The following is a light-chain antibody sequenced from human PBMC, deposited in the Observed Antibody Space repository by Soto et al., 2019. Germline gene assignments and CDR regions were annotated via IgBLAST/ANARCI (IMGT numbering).Light chain of an antibody. CDR3: TSYATSGTPVV. CDR2: EVS. Sequence: QSALTQPASMSGSPGQSITISCTGTSSDVGAYDYVSWYQQHPGKAPKSMVYEVSNRPSGVSNRFSGSKSGNTASLTISGLQAEDEAVYYCTSYATSGTPVVFGGGTKLTVL. CDR1: SSDVGAYDY. V-gene: IGLV2-14*01. J-gene: IGLJ2*01.